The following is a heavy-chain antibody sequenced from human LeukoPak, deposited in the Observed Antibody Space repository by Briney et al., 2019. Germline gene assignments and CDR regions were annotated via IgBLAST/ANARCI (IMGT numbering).Heavy chain of an antibody. CDR2: IYSGGST. V-gene: IGHV3-66*01. Sequence: HPGGSLRLSCAASGFTVSSNYMSWVRQAPGKGLEWVSIIYSGGSTYYADSVKGRFTISRDSSKNTLYLQMNSLRAEDTAVYYCARDGYYYGVGSYYMGFDSWGQGTLVTVSS. J-gene: IGHJ4*02. CDR3: ARDGYYYGVGSYYMGFDS. D-gene: IGHD3-10*01. CDR1: GFTVSSNY.